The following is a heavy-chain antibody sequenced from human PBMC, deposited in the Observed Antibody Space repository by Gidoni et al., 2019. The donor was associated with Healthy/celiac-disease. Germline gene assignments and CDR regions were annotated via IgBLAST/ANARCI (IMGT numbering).Heavy chain of an antibody. V-gene: IGHV1-3*01. J-gene: IGHJ4*02. CDR2: INAGNGNT. CDR1: GYTFTSYA. D-gene: IGHD2-2*01. Sequence: QVQLVQSGAEVKKPGASVKVSCKASGYTFTSYAMHWVRQAPGQRLEWMGWINAGNGNTKYSQKFQGRVTITRDTSASTAYMELSSLRSEDTAVYYCARGRCVGYCSSTFEDYWGQGTLVTVSS. CDR3: ARGRCVGYCSSTFEDY.